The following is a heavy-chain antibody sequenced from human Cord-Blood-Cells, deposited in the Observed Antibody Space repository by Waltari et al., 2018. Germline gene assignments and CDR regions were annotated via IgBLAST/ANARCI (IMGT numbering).Heavy chain of an antibody. CDR3: AKRETGDYPLYYYYGMDV. V-gene: IGHV3-23*01. CDR2: ICGSGGST. Sequence: EVQLLESGGGLVQPGGSLRLSCAASGFTFSSYAMSWVRQAPRKGLGWVSAICGSGGSTYYADSVTGRFTISRDNSKNTLYLQMNSLRAEDTAVYYCAKRETGDYPLYYYYGMDVWGQGTTVTVSS. CDR1: GFTFSSYA. J-gene: IGHJ6*02. D-gene: IGHD4-17*01.